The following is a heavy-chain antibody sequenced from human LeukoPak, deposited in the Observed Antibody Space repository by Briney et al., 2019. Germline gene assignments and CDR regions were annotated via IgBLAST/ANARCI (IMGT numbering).Heavy chain of an antibody. V-gene: IGHV5-51*01. Sequence: GGSLKISCQGSGYSFTSYWIGWVRPMPGKGLEWMGIIYPGDSDTRYSPSFQGQVTISADKSISTAYLQWSSLKASDTAMYYCARMVRSCWYGNWFDPWGQGTLVTVSS. J-gene: IGHJ5*02. CDR1: GYSFTSYW. D-gene: IGHD6-13*01. CDR3: ARMVRSCWYGNWFDP. CDR2: IYPGDSDT.